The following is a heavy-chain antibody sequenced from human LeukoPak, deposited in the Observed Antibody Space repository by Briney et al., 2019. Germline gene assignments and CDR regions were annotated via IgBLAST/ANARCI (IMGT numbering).Heavy chain of an antibody. CDR2: IYPGYSDT. D-gene: IGHD6-19*01. J-gene: IGHJ3*02. CDR1: GYSFTSYW. CDR3: ARRNSSGYQSDAFDI. V-gene: IGHV5-51*01. Sequence: GESLKISCKGSGYSFTSYWIGWVRQMPGKGLEWMGIIYPGYSDTRYSPSFQGQVTISADKSISTAYLQWSSLKASDTAMYYCARRNSSGYQSDAFDIWGQGTMVTVSS.